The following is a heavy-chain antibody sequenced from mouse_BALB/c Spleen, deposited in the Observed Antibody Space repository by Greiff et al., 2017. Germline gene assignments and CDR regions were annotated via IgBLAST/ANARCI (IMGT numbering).Heavy chain of an antibody. D-gene: IGHD1-1*01. Sequence: QVQLQQPGAELVKPGASVKLSCKASGYTFTSYWMHWVKQRPGQGLEWIGEINPSNGRTNYNEKFKSKATLTVDKSSSTAYMQLSSLTSEDSAVYYCARDYGSSYFAYWGQGTLVTVSA. J-gene: IGHJ3*01. CDR3: ARDYGSSYFAY. CDR1: GYTFTSYW. CDR2: INPSNGRT. V-gene: IGHV1S81*02.